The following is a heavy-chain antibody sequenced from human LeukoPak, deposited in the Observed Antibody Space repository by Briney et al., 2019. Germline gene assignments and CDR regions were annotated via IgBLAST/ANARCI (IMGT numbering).Heavy chain of an antibody. Sequence: GGSLRLSCAASGFTFSSYSMNWVRQAPGKGLEWVSYISSSSSTIYYADSVKGRFTISRDNAKNSLYLQMNSLRAEDTAVYYCARDQGGSYTYYYYYYMDVWGKGTTVTVSS. V-gene: IGHV3-48*01. CDR2: ISSSSSTI. CDR3: ARDQGGSYTYYYYYYMDV. J-gene: IGHJ6*03. CDR1: GFTFSSYS. D-gene: IGHD1-26*01.